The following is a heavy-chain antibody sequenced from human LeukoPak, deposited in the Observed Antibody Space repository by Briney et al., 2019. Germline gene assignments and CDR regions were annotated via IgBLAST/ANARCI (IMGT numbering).Heavy chain of an antibody. Sequence: GGSLRLSCTVSGFTVSSDSMSWVRQAPGKGLEWVSFIYSGGSTHYSDSVKGRFAISRDNSKNTLYLQMNSLRAEDTAVYYCARRAGAYSHPYDYWGQGTLVTVSS. CDR2: IYSGGST. CDR1: GFTVSSDS. D-gene: IGHD4/OR15-4a*01. V-gene: IGHV3-53*01. CDR3: ARRAGAYSHPYDY. J-gene: IGHJ4*02.